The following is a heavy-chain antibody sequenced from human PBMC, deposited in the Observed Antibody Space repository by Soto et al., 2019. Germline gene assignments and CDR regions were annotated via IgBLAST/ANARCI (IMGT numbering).Heavy chain of an antibody. CDR3: ARDGGGVVVAATHYYYYGMDV. D-gene: IGHD2-15*01. V-gene: IGHV3-11*06. CDR1: GFTFSDYY. J-gene: IGHJ6*02. Sequence: GGSLRLSCAASGFTFSDYYMSWIRQAPGKGLEWVSYISSSSSYTNYGDSVKGRFTISRDNAKNSLYLQMNSLRAEDTAVYYCARDGGGVVVAATHYYYYGMDVWGQGTTVTVSS. CDR2: ISSSSSYT.